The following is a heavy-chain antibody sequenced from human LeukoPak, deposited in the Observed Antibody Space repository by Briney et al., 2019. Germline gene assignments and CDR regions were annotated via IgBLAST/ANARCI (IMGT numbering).Heavy chain of an antibody. J-gene: IGHJ3*02. D-gene: IGHD3-3*01. CDR1: GYTFTSYD. Sequence: GASVKVSCKASGYTFTSYDINWVRQAPGQGLEWMGWMNPNSGNTGYAQKFQGRVTMTRNTSISTAYMELSSLRSEDTAVYYCARRITIFGVVIPTSAFDIWGQGTMVTVSS. CDR3: ARRITIFGVVIPTSAFDI. CDR2: MNPNSGNT. V-gene: IGHV1-8*01.